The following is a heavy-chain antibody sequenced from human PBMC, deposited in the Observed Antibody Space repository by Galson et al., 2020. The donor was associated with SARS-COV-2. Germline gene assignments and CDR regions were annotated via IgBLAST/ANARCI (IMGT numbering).Heavy chain of an antibody. CDR2: INSDGKST. D-gene: IGHD3-16*01. Sequence: TGGFLRLSCAASGFTLGAHWMHWVRQAPGEGLVWVSRINSDGKSTNYADSMKGRFLISRDNAKNILYLQLNILRAGDTAVYFCAREWTSAGGYLDYWGQGTLVTVS. V-gene: IGHV3-74*01. CDR3: AREWTSAGGYLDY. CDR1: GFTLGAHW. J-gene: IGHJ4*02.